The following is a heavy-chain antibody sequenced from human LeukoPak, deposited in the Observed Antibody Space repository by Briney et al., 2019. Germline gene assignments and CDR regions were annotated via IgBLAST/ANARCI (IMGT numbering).Heavy chain of an antibody. J-gene: IGHJ3*01. Sequence: PGGSLRLSCAASGFTFSDHYMDWVRQAPGKGLEWVGRSRNKLNSHRTEYAASVRGRFTISRDDSKNALYLQMNSLNTEDTAVYHCARSHYQTSGYFDQDPFAAWGQGTKFTVSS. V-gene: IGHV3-72*01. CDR2: SRNKLNSHRT. D-gene: IGHD3-22*01. CDR1: GFTFSDHY. CDR3: ARSHYQTSGYFDQDPFAA.